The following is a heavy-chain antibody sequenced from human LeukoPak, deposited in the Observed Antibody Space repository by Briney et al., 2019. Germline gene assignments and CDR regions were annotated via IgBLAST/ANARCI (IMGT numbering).Heavy chain of an antibody. V-gene: IGHV3-7*01. CDR1: GFTFNTYW. CDR3: ARDHLGSLDY. J-gene: IGHJ4*02. D-gene: IGHD1-26*01. CDR2: IKQDESER. Sequence: GGSLRLSCAASGFTFNTYWMAWVRQAPGKGLEWVANIKQDESERYYVDSVKGRFTISRDNAKSSLYLQMNSLTAEDTAVYYCARDHLGSLDYWGQGILVTVSS.